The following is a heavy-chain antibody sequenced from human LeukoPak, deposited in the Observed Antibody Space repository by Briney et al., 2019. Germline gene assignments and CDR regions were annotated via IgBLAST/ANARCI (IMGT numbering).Heavy chain of an antibody. CDR2: ISAYNGNT. J-gene: IGHJ4*02. CDR1: GYTFTNYG. D-gene: IGHD2-2*01. V-gene: IGHV1-18*01. Sequence: ASVKVSCKASGYTFTNYGFSWVRQAPGQGLEWMGWISAYNGNTNYAQELQGRVTMTTGTSTSTAYMELRSLRSDDTAVYYCARDAPYCSSTSCYAGRYFDYWGQGTLVAVSS. CDR3: ARDAPYCSSTSCYAGRYFDY.